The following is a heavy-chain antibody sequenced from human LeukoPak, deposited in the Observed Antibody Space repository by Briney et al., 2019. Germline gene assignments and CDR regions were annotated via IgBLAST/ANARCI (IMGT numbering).Heavy chain of an antibody. CDR3: ARVWGPTPIHYFDY. V-gene: IGHV1-8*01. CDR2: VNTATGNT. D-gene: IGHD3-16*01. CDR1: GYSFTIYD. Sequence: ASVKVSCKTSGYSFTIYDINWLRQAPGPGPEWMGWVNTATGNTGYAQKFQGRVSMTRDTSRTTAHMELRSLTSEDTAVYFCARVWGPTPIHYFDYWGQGSLVTVSP. J-gene: IGHJ4*02.